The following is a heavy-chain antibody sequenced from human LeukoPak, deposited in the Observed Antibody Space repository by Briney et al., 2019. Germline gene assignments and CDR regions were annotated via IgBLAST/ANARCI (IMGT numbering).Heavy chain of an antibody. J-gene: IGHJ4*02. CDR1: GFTFSSYS. CDR2: ISGSGGST. V-gene: IGHV3-23*01. D-gene: IGHD3-3*01. Sequence: GGSLRLSCAASGFTFSSYSMSWVRQAPGKWLEWVSAISGSGGSTYYADSVKGRFTISRDNSKNTLYLQMNSLRAEDTAVYYCATYYDFWSGYWFHYWGQGTLVTVSS. CDR3: ATYYDFWSGYWFHY.